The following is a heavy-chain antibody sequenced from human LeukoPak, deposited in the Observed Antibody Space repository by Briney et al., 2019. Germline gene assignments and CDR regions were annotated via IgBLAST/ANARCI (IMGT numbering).Heavy chain of an antibody. CDR1: GFTFSSYA. J-gene: IGHJ5*02. D-gene: IGHD1-20*01. Sequence: GGSLRLSCAASGFTFSSYAMHWVRQAPGKGLEYVSAISSNGGSTYYANSVMGRFTISRDNSKNTLYLQMGSLRAEDTAVYYCACITTTQAWGQGTLVTVSS. CDR3: ACITTTQA. CDR2: ISSNGGST. V-gene: IGHV3-64*01.